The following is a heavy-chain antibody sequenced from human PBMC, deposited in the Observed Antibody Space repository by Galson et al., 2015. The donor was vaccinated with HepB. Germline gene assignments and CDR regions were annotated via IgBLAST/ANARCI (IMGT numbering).Heavy chain of an antibody. CDR1: GFTFSSYE. D-gene: IGHD1-26*01. Sequence: SLRLSCAASGFTFSSYEMNWVRQAPGKGLEWVSYISSSGSTIYYADSVKGQFTISRDNAKNSLYLQMTSLRAEDTAVYYCARGTRWELYFQHWGQGTLVTVSS. J-gene: IGHJ1*01. CDR2: ISSSGSTI. CDR3: ARGTRWELYFQH. V-gene: IGHV3-48*03.